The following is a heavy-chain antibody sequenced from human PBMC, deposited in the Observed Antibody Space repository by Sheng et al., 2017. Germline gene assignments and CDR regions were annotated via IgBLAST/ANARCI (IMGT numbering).Heavy chain of an antibody. Sequence: QVQLVQSGAEVKKPGASVKVSCKASGYTFTSYFMYWVRQAPGQGLEWMGIIDPTGGSTTYAQKFQGRVTMTRDTSTSTVHMGLSSLRSDDTAIYYCARDIYGGNSGALDIWGQGTMVTVSS. J-gene: IGHJ3*02. V-gene: IGHV1-46*01. CDR3: ARDIYGGNSGALDI. CDR2: IDPTGGST. D-gene: IGHD2-21*01. CDR1: GYTFTSYF.